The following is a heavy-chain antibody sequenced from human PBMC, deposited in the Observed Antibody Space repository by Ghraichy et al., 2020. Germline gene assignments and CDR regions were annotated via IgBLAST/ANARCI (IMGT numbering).Heavy chain of an antibody. D-gene: IGHD3-16*01. CDR3: AREGDDLTYYYYYMDV. V-gene: IGHV1-2*06. CDR1: GYTFTGYY. Sequence: ASVKVSCKASGYTFTGYYMHWVRQAPGQGLEWMGRINPNSGDTNYAQKFQGRVTMTRDTSISTSYMELSRLRSDDTAVYYCAREGDDLTYYYYYMDVWGKGTTVTVSS. J-gene: IGHJ6*03. CDR2: INPNSGDT.